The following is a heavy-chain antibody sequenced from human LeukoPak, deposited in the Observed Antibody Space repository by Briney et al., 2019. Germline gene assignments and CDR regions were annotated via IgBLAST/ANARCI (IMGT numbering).Heavy chain of an antibody. CDR3: ARDHGSGSGPEYFQH. J-gene: IGHJ1*01. CDR1: GFTFSDYY. D-gene: IGHD3-10*01. V-gene: IGHV3-11*01. Sequence: PGGSLRLSCAASGFTFSDYYMSWIRQAPGKGLDWVSYISSSGSTIYYADSVKGRFTISRDNAKNSLYLQMNSLRAEDTAVYYCARDHGSGSGPEYFQHWGQGTLVTVSS. CDR2: ISSSGSTI.